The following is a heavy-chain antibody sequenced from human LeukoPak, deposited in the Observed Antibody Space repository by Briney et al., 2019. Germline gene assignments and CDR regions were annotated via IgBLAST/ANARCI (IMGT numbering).Heavy chain of an antibody. D-gene: IGHD2-21*02. Sequence: GSSVKVSSKASGGTFSSYAISWVRQAPGQGLEWMAGIIPIFGTANYAQKFQGRVTITTDESTSTAYMELSSLRSEDTAVYYCASRPARYCGGDCYVDYWGQGTLVTVSS. CDR2: IIPIFGTA. J-gene: IGHJ4*02. CDR3: ASRPARYCGGDCYVDY. CDR1: GGTFSSYA. V-gene: IGHV1-69*05.